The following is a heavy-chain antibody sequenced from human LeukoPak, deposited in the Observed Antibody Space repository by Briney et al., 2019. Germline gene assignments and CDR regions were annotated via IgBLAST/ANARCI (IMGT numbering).Heavy chain of an antibody. CDR3: ARGQRGSRNQFIDY. CDR1: RGTFSSYT. CDR2: IIPILDIA. J-gene: IGHJ4*02. D-gene: IGHD3-16*01. Sequence: GSSVKVSCKASRGTFSSYTISWVRQAPGQGLEWMGRIIPILDIASYAQKFQGRVTITADKSPSTAYMELSSLKSEDTAVYYCARGQRGSRNQFIDYWGQGTLVTVSS. V-gene: IGHV1-69*02.